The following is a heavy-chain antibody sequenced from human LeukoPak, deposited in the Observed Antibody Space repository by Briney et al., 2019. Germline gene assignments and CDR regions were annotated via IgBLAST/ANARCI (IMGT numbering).Heavy chain of an antibody. Sequence: PSETLSLTCTVSGGSISSHSWSWIRQPPGKGLEWIGYIYYSGSTNYDPSLKSRVTRSVDTSKNQFSLKLSSVTAADTVVYYCARGTLRDGYNNDYWGQGTLVTVSS. CDR1: GGSISSHS. V-gene: IGHV4-59*11. CDR3: ARGTLRDGYNNDY. D-gene: IGHD5-24*01. J-gene: IGHJ4*02. CDR2: IYYSGST.